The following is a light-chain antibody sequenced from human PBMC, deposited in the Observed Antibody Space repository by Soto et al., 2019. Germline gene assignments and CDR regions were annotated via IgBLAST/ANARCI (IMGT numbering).Light chain of an antibody. CDR3: SSYTSSSTHV. CDR1: SSDVGAYNF. CDR2: DVS. V-gene: IGLV2-14*03. J-gene: IGLJ1*01. Sequence: QSALTQPASVSGSPGQSITISCTGTSSDVGAYNFVSWYQQHPGKVPKLMIFDVSRRPSGVSDRFSGAKSGNTASLTISGLQAEDEGDYYFSSYTSSSTHVFGSGTKVTVL.